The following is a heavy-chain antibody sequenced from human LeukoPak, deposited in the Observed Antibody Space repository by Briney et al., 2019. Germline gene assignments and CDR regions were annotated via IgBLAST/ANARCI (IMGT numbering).Heavy chain of an antibody. Sequence: SETLSLTCGVDGGSFSGYYWNWIRQPPGKGLEWIGEINHSGSTNYNPSLKRRVTIFVDTSQNQFSLRLSSVTAADTAVYYCARGRYLTTGGGAAAGFLDYWGQGTLVTVSS. CDR1: GGSFSGYY. V-gene: IGHV4-34*01. D-gene: IGHD6-13*01. CDR2: INHSGST. J-gene: IGHJ4*02. CDR3: ARGRYLTTGGGAAAGFLDY.